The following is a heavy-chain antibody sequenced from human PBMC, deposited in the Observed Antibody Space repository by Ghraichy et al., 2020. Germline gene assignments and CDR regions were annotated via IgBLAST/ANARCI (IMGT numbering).Heavy chain of an antibody. CDR1: GGSISRNNW. CDR3: ARVLTMVRGGHYFYYMDV. D-gene: IGHD3-10*01. J-gene: IGHJ6*03. Sequence: TLSLTCAVSGGSISRNNWWSWVRQPPGKGLEWIGEIHHSGSTNYNPSLKSRVTISVDKSKNQFSLKLSSVTAADTAVYYCARVLTMVRGGHYFYYMDVWGKGTTVTVSS. V-gene: IGHV4-4*02. CDR2: IHHSGST.